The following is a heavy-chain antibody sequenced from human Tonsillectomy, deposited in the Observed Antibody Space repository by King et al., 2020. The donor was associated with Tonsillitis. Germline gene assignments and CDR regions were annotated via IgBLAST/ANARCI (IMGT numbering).Heavy chain of an antibody. Sequence: DVQLVESGGDLVQPGGSLRLSCAASGFTFSDHYMDWVRQAPGKGLEWVGRTRNKANSYSTEYAASVKGRFTISRDDSKNSLNLKINSLKTEDTAVYYCARDRRDHAFDIWGQGTMVTVSS. J-gene: IGHJ3*02. V-gene: IGHV3-72*01. CDR2: TRNKANSYST. CDR1: GFTFSDHY. CDR3: ARDRRDHAFDI.